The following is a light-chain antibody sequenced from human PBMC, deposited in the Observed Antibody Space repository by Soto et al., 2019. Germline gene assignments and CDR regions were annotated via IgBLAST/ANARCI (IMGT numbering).Light chain of an antibody. CDR1: SSDVGTYNL. V-gene: IGLV2-14*02. J-gene: IGLJ1*01. CDR3: TSYSSSSTPLV. CDR2: EVT. Sequence: SALAQPASVSGSPEQSITISCTGTSSDVGTYNLVSWYQQHPGKAPKLIIYEVTERPSGVSNRFSGSKFGNTASLTISGLLPEDEADYYCTSYSSSSTPLVFGTGTKVTVL.